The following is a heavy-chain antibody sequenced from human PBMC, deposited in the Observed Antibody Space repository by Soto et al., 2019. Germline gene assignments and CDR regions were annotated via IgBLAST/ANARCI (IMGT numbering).Heavy chain of an antibody. D-gene: IGHD6-6*01. CDR3: AGGDGLAGPQLGFDY. CDR1: GYTFTSYA. J-gene: IGHJ4*02. Sequence: QVPLVQSGAEVKKPGASVKVSCKASGYTFTSYAMHWVRQAPGQRLEWMGWINAGNGNTKYSQKFQGRVTITRDTSASTAYMGLSSLRSEDTAVYYCAGGDGLAGPQLGFDYWGQGTLVTVSS. CDR2: INAGNGNT. V-gene: IGHV1-3*01.